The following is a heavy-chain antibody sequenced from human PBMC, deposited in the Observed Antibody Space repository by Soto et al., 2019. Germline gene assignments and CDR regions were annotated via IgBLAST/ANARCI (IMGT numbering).Heavy chain of an antibody. CDR3: AARGGRDYYMDV. Sequence: SVKVSCKASGFTLTNSAVQWVRQACGQRPEWIGRIVVGSGNTNYAQTFQERVTITRDMSTSTDYMELNSLRSEDTAVYYCAARGGRDYYMDVWGKGTMVTVSS. D-gene: IGHD2-15*01. J-gene: IGHJ6*03. CDR2: IVVGSGNT. CDR1: GFTLTNSA. V-gene: IGHV1-58*01.